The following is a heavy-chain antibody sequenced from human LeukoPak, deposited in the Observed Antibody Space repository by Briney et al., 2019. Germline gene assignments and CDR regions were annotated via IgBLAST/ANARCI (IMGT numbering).Heavy chain of an antibody. Sequence: SVKVSCKASGGTFSSYTISWVRQAPGQGLEWMGRIIPIIGIANYAQKLQGRVTITADKSTSTAYMELSSLRSEDTAVYYCARVGRGYSDRWWFDPWGQGTLVTVSS. D-gene: IGHD5-18*01. J-gene: IGHJ5*02. CDR2: IIPIIGIA. CDR1: GGTFSSYT. V-gene: IGHV1-69*02. CDR3: ARVGRGYSDRWWFDP.